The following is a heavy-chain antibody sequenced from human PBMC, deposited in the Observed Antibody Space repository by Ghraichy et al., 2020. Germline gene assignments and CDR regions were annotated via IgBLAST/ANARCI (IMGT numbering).Heavy chain of an antibody. Sequence: GSLRLSCTASGGSVSTDLYSWTWIRQPPGKGLEWIGYIYYSGSTNYNPSLKSRVTISVDTSKNQFSLKLSSVTAADTAVYYCARSLPDYSYYYGLDVWGHGTTVTVSS. CDR3: ARSLPDYSYYYGLDV. CDR2: IYYSGST. J-gene: IGHJ6*02. CDR1: GGSVSTDLYS. D-gene: IGHD2-2*01. V-gene: IGHV4-61*01.